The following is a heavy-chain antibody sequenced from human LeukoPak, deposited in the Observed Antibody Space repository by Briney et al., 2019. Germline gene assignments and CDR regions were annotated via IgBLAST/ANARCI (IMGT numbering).Heavy chain of an antibody. Sequence: ASVKVSCTASGYTFTSYAMHWVRQAPGQRLEWMGWINAGNGNTKYSQRFQGKVTITRDTSASTAYMELSSLRSEDTAVYYCARSRAIGSGWPGNYRGQGTLVTVSS. CDR2: INAGNGNT. J-gene: IGHJ4*02. CDR1: GYTFTSYA. D-gene: IGHD6-19*01. V-gene: IGHV1-3*01. CDR3: ARSRAIGSGWPGNY.